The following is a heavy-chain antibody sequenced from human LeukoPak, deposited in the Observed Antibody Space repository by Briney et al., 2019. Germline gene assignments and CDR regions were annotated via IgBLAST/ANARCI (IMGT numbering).Heavy chain of an antibody. CDR3: ARRPFVSSSSNWFDP. CDR2: IKQDGSEK. Sequence: AGGSLRLSCAASGFTFSSYWMSWVRQAQGKGLEWVANIKQDGSEKYYVDSVKGRFTISRDNAKNSLYLQMNSLRAEDTAVYYCARRPFVSSSSNWFDPWGQGTLVTVSS. V-gene: IGHV3-7*01. J-gene: IGHJ5*02. D-gene: IGHD6-13*01. CDR1: GFTFSSYW.